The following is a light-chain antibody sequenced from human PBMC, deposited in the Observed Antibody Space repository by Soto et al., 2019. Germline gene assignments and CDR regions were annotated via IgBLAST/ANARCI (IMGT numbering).Light chain of an antibody. V-gene: IGKV3-20*01. CDR2: DAS. J-gene: IGKJ2*01. Sequence: EIVLTQSPGTLSLSPGERATLSCRASQSVSSSYLAWYQQKPGQAPRLLIYDASNRASGIPDRFSGSGSGTDFTLIISRLEPADFAVYYCQQYGTLSGTFGQGTKLEIK. CDR1: QSVSSSY. CDR3: QQYGTLSGT.